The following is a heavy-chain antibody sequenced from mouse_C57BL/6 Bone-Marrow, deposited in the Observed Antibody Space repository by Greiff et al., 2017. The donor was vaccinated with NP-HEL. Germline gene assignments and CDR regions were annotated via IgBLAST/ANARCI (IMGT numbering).Heavy chain of an antibody. J-gene: IGHJ4*01. Sequence: QVQLQQSGPGLVQPSQSLSITCTVSGFSLTSYGVHWVRQSPGKGLEWLGVLWRGGSTDYNAAFMSRLSITKDNSKSQVFFKMNSLQADDTAIYYCAKKGGAQATHAMDYWGQGTSVTVSS. CDR2: LWRGGST. CDR3: AKKGGAQATHAMDY. V-gene: IGHV2-5*01. D-gene: IGHD3-2*02. CDR1: GFSLTSYG.